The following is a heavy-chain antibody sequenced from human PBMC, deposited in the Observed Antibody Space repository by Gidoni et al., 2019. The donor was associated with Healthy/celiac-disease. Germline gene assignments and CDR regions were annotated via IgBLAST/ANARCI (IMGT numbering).Heavy chain of an antibody. CDR3: ARGACSSTSCYRYSSGWQHDY. Sequence: QVQLQQWGAGLLKPSETLSLTCAVSGGSFSGYYWSWIRQPPGKGLEWSGEINHSGSTNYNPSLKSRVTISVDTSKNQFSLKLSSVTAADTAVYYCARGACSSTSCYRYSSGWQHDYWGQGTLVTVSS. V-gene: IGHV4-34*01. D-gene: IGHD2-2*01. J-gene: IGHJ4*02. CDR1: GGSFSGYY. CDR2: INHSGST.